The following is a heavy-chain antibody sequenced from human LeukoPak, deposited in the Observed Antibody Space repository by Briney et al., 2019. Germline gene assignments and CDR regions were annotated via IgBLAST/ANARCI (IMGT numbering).Heavy chain of an antibody. CDR2: ISGSGGST. CDR3: AKVAVAAYQDYYYYMDV. Sequence: PGGSLRLSCAASGFTFSSYAMSWVRQAPGKGLEWVSAISGSGGSTYYADSVKGRFTISRDNSKNTLYLQMNCLRAEDTAVYYCAKVAVAAYQDYYYYMDVWGKGTTVTVSS. D-gene: IGHD6-19*01. CDR1: GFTFSSYA. J-gene: IGHJ6*03. V-gene: IGHV3-23*01.